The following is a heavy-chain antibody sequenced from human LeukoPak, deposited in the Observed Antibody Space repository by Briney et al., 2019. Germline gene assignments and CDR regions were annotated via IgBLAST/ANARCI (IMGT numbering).Heavy chain of an antibody. J-gene: IGHJ6*02. D-gene: IGHD5-18*01. CDR2: IYTSGST. CDR3: ARASAVAQVGGYSYHPLDV. Sequence: SETLSLTCTVSGGSISSYYWSWIRQPAGKGLEWIGRIYTSGSTNYNPSLKSRVTMSVDTSKNQFALKVKSVTAADTAVYYCARASAVAQVGGYSYHPLDVWGQGTTVTVSS. CDR1: GGSISSYY. V-gene: IGHV4-4*07.